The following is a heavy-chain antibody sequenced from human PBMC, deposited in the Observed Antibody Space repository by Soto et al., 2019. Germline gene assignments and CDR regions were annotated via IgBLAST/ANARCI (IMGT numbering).Heavy chain of an antibody. CDR3: AGSVGVYVDTNMFSAYGMDG. D-gene: IGHD5-18*01. J-gene: IGHJ6*02. CDR2: IIPILNIA. V-gene: IGHV1-69*02. Sequence: QVQLVQSGAEVKRPGSSVQVSCKASGGTFRTSTISWVRQAPGQGLEWMGRIIPILNIANYAQKFQCRVTFTADKSTSTAYLDMRSLRAEDTAVYYCAGSVGVYVDTNMFSAYGMDGWGQGTTVTVSS. CDR1: GGTFRTST.